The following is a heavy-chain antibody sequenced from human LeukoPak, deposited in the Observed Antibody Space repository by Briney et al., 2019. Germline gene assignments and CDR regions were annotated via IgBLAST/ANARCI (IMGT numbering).Heavy chain of an antibody. CDR1: GGTFSSYA. Sequence: PGASVKVSCTASGGTFSSYAISWVRQAPGQGLEWMGRIIPILGIANYAQKFQGRVTITADKSTSTAYMELSSLRSEDTAVYYCARDKGTSDAFDIWGQGTMVTVSS. J-gene: IGHJ3*02. CDR3: ARDKGTSDAFDI. V-gene: IGHV1-69*04. CDR2: IIPILGIA. D-gene: IGHD3/OR15-3a*01.